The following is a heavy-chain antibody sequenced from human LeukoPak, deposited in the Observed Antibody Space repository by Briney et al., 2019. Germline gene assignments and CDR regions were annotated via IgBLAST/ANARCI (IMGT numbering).Heavy chain of an antibody. Sequence: SETLSLTCVVSGGSIVSDIWWSWVRQPPGKGLQWVGEIYHSGSTNYNPSLKSRVTVSVDKSKNQFSLMLTSVTAADTAAYYCARDRGYGDYAYYFDNWGQGTLVTVSS. CDR1: GGSIVSDIW. D-gene: IGHD4-17*01. CDR3: ARDRGYGDYAYYFDN. J-gene: IGHJ4*02. CDR2: IYHSGST. V-gene: IGHV4-4*02.